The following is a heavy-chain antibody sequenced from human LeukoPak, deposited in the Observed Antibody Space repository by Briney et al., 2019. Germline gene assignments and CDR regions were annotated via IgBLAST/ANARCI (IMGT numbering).Heavy chain of an antibody. J-gene: IGHJ6*03. CDR2: IYYSGST. Sequence: SETLSLTCTVSGGSISSYYWSWIRQPPGKGLEWIGYIYYSGSTNYNPSLKSRVTISVDTSKNQFSLKLSSVTAADTAVYYCARGILEWFGYYYYYYYMDVWGKGTTVTISS. V-gene: IGHV4-59*01. CDR3: ARGILEWFGYYYYYYYMDV. D-gene: IGHD3-3*01. CDR1: GGSISSYY.